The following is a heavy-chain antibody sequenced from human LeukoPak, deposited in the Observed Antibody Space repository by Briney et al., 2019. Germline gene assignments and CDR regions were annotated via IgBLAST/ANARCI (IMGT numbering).Heavy chain of an antibody. Sequence: SETLSLTCPVSGGSVSSSRYYWGWIRQPPGKGLEWIGSIYYTGSTYYKPSLKSRVTISVGASKNQISLKLSSVTAADTAVYYCARLDIAAAGTLYDAFDIWGQGTMVTVSS. J-gene: IGHJ3*02. CDR1: GGSVSSSRYY. CDR2: IYYTGST. CDR3: ARLDIAAAGTLYDAFDI. D-gene: IGHD6-13*01. V-gene: IGHV4-39*01.